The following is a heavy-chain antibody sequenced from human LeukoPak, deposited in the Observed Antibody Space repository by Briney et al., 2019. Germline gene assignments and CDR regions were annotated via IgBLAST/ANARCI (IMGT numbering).Heavy chain of an antibody. Sequence: GGSLRLSCAASGFTFSSYSMNWVRQAPGKGLEWVSSISSSSSYIHYADSVKGRFTISRDNAKNSLYLQMNSLRAEDTAVYYCARLSSSGGGFDYWGQGTLVTVSS. J-gene: IGHJ4*02. CDR1: GFTFSSYS. D-gene: IGHD6-19*01. CDR2: ISSSSSYI. CDR3: ARLSSSGGGFDY. V-gene: IGHV3-21*01.